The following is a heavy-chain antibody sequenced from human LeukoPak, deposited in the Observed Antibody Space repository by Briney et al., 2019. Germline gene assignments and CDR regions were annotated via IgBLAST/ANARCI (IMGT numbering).Heavy chain of an antibody. Sequence: PGRSLRLSCAASGFTFDDFAMHWVRQAPGKGLEWVSGISWNSDSIAYADAVKGRFTISRDNAKNSLYLQMSSLRAEDTALYYCAKGRRWLGAVADFMYYFDYWGQGTLVTVSS. J-gene: IGHJ4*02. CDR1: GFTFDDFA. CDR3: AKGRRWLGAVADFMYYFDY. D-gene: IGHD6-19*01. V-gene: IGHV3-9*01. CDR2: ISWNSDSI.